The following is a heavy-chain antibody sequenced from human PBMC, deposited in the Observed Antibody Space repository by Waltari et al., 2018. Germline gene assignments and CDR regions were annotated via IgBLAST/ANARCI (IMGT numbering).Heavy chain of an antibody. J-gene: IGHJ6*02. CDR3: ARALIVVVPAAAHYYYGMDV. D-gene: IGHD2-2*01. CDR2: IIPILGTA. CDR1: GGTFSSYA. V-gene: IGHV1-69*01. Sequence: QVQLVQSGAEVKKPGSSVKVSCKASGGTFSSYAISWVRPAPGQGLEWMGGIIPILGTAKEERKFQGRVTITADEATSTAYMELSSLRSEDTAVYYCARALIVVVPAAAHYYYGMDVWGQGTTVTVSS.